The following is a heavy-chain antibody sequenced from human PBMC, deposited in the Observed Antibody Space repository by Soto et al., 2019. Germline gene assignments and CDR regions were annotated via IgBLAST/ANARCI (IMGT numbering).Heavy chain of an antibody. Sequence: GGSLRLSCAASGFTFSSYAMHWVRQAPGKGLEWVAVISYDGSNKYYADSVKGRFTISRDNSKNTLYLQMNSLRAEDTAVYYCARASGTYPDLYYDGAFDYWGQGTLVTVSS. J-gene: IGHJ4*02. D-gene: IGHD3-22*01. CDR1: GFTFSSYA. CDR3: ARASGTYPDLYYDGAFDY. CDR2: ISYDGSNK. V-gene: IGHV3-30-3*01.